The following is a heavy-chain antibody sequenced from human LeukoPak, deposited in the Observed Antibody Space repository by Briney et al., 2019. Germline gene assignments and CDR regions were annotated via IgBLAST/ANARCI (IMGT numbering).Heavy chain of an antibody. CDR2: IKQDGSEK. V-gene: IGHV3-7*01. D-gene: IGHD3-22*01. CDR3: ARDYYDSSGSQRLWVY. CDR1: GFTFSSYW. J-gene: IGHJ4*02. Sequence: GGSLRLSCAASGFTFSSYWMSWVRQAPGKGLEWVANIKQDGSEKYYVDSVKGRFTISRDNAKNSLYLQMNSLRAEDTAVYYCARDYYDSSGSQRLWVYWGQGTLVTVSS.